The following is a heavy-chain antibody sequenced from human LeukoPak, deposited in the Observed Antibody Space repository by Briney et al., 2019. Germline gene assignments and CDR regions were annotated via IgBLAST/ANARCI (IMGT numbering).Heavy chain of an antibody. CDR2: INPNSGGT. CDR1: GYRFTSYD. J-gene: IGHJ4*02. CDR3: ARGPPYYYDTSGYYYGY. D-gene: IGHD3-22*01. Sequence: GASVKVSCKASGYRFTSYDMHWVRQAPGQGLEWMGWINPNSGGTNYAQRFQGRVTMTRDTSISTAYMELSRLRSDDTAVYYCARGPPYYYDTSGYYYGYWGQGTLVTVSS. V-gene: IGHV1-2*02.